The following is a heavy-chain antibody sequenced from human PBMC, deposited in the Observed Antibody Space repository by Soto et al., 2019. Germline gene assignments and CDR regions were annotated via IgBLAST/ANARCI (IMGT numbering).Heavy chain of an antibody. D-gene: IGHD3-16*01. J-gene: IGHJ6*02. V-gene: IGHV4-31*03. CDR2: IYYSGST. CDR3: ARDRGGGVYYGMDV. Sequence: QVQLQESGPGLVKPSQTLSLTCTVSGGSISSGGYYWGWIRQHPGKGLEWIGYIYYSGSTYYNPSLKSRVTISVDTSKNQFSLKLSSVTAADTAVYYCARDRGGGVYYGMDVWGQGTTVTVSS. CDR1: GGSISSGGYY.